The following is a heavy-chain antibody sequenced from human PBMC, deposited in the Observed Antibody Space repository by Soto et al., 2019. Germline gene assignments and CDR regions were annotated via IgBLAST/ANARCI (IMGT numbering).Heavy chain of an antibody. CDR3: AKERYGYYYDYGMDV. Sequence: EVQLLESGGGLVQPGGSLRLSCAASGFTFSSYAMSWVRQAPGKGLEWVSAISGSGGTTYYADSVKGRFTISRDNSKNTVFLQMNSLRAEDTAVYYCAKERYGYYYDYGMDVWGQGTTVTVSS. CDR2: ISGSGGTT. J-gene: IGHJ6*02. V-gene: IGHV3-23*01. D-gene: IGHD1-1*01. CDR1: GFTFSSYA.